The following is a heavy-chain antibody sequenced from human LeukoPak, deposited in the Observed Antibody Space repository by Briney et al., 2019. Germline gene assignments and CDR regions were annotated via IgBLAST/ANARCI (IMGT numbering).Heavy chain of an antibody. J-gene: IGHJ6*02. V-gene: IGHV4-34*01. D-gene: IGHD7-27*01. Sequence: SETLSLTCAVYGGSFSGYYWSWIRQPPGKGLEWIGEINHSGSTNYNPSPKSRVTISVDTSKNQFSLKLSSVTAADTAVYYCARGGDPHYGMDVWGQGTTVTVSS. CDR3: ARGGDPHYGMDV. CDR1: GGSFSGYY. CDR2: INHSGST.